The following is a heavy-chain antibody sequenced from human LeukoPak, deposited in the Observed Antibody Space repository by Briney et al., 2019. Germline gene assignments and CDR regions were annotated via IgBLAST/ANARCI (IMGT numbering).Heavy chain of an antibody. V-gene: IGHV4-61*05. D-gene: IGHD3-10*01. J-gene: IGHJ6*03. CDR2: IYYSGST. CDR3: ARAGVRAYYCYMDV. CDR1: GGSISSSSYY. Sequence: SETLSLTCTVSGGSISSSSYYWGWLRQPPGKGLEWIGYIYYSGSTNYNPSLKSRVTISVDTSKNQFSLKLSSVTAADTAVYYCARAGVRAYYCYMDVWGKGTTVTVSS.